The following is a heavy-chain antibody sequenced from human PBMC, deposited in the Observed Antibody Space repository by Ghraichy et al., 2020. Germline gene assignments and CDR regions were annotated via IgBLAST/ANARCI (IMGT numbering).Heavy chain of an antibody. D-gene: IGHD3-9*01. CDR1: GGSISSSSYY. J-gene: IGHJ6*02. CDR3: ARRGGDILTGYYNRNGMDV. V-gene: IGHV4-39*01. CDR2: IYYSGST. Sequence: ETLSLTCTVSGGSISSSSYYWGWIRQPPGKGLEWIGSIYYSGSTYYNPSLKSRVTISVDTSKNQFSLKLSPVTAADTAVYYCARRGGDILTGYYNRNGMDVWGQGTTVTVSS.